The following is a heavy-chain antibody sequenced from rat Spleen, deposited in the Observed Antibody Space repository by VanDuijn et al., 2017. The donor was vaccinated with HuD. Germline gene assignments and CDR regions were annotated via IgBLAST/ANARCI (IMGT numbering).Heavy chain of an antibody. CDR1: GFTFSDYY. D-gene: IGHD1-12*03. V-gene: IGHV5-29*01. CDR3: ARHAYYDGYYHWYFDF. J-gene: IGHJ1*01. Sequence: EVQLVESDGGLVQPGRSLKLSCAASGFTFSDYYMAWVRQAPTKGLEWVATINYDGSNTYYRDSVKGRFTISRDNARSTLYLQMDSLRSEDTATYYCARHAYYDGYYHWYFDFWGPGTMVTVSS. CDR2: INYDGSNT.